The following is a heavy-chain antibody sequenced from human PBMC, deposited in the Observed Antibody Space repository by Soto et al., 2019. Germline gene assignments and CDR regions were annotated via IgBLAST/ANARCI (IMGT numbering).Heavy chain of an antibody. V-gene: IGHV4-34*01. J-gene: IGHJ6*03. CDR3: ARGTLGYCSSTSCYSPTNRYYYYYMDV. D-gene: IGHD2-2*01. CDR2: INHSGST. Sequence: SETLSLTCAVYGGSFSGYYWSWIRQPPGKGLEWIGEINHSGSTNYNPSLKSRVTISVDTSKNQFSLKLSSVTAADTAVYYCARGTLGYCSSTSCYSPTNRYYYYYMDVWGKGTTVTVSS. CDR1: GGSFSGYY.